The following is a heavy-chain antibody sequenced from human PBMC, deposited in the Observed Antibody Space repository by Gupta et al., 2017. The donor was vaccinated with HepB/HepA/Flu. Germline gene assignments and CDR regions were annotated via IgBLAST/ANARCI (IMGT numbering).Heavy chain of an antibody. CDR2: ITASADST. V-gene: IGHV3-23*01. CDR1: GFPFSSYG. J-gene: IGHJ4*02. CDR3: AKLDSEYSYGNLDY. D-gene: IGHD5-18*01. Sequence: EVHLLESGGGLVQPGGSLRLSCAASGFPFSSYGMSWVCQAPGKGLEWVSAITASADSTYYADSVKGRFTISRDNSKNTLYLQMNTLRAEDTAVYYCAKLDSEYSYGNLDYWGQGTLVTVSS.